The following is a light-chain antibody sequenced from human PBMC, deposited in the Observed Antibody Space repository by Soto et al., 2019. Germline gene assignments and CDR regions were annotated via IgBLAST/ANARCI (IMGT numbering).Light chain of an antibody. V-gene: IGKV1-9*01. CDR3: QQLNIDPFT. CDR2: GAS. Sequence: DIQLTQSPSFLSASVGDRVTITCRASRDISNYLVWYQQKPGKAPKLLVYGASTLQSGVPSRFSGSGSATEYTLTISSLQPEDFATYYCQQLNIDPFTFGPGTKVDIK. CDR1: RDISNY. J-gene: IGKJ3*01.